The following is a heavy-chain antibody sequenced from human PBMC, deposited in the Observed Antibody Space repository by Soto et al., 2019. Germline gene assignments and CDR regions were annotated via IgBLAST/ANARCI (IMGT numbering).Heavy chain of an antibody. J-gene: IGHJ5*02. V-gene: IGHV4-34*01. Sequence: PSETLSLTCAVYGGSFSGYYWSWIRQPPGKGLEWIGEINHSGSTNYNPSPKSRVTISVDTSKNQFSLKLSSVTAADTAVYYCARAGSGYSRINWFDPWGQGTLVTVSS. D-gene: IGHD3-3*01. CDR1: GGSFSGYY. CDR2: INHSGST. CDR3: ARAGSGYSRINWFDP.